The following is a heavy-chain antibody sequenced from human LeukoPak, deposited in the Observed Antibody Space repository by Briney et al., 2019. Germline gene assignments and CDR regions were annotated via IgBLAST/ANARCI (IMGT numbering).Heavy chain of an antibody. Sequence: PGGSLRLSCAASGFTFSSYGMHWVRQAPGKGLEWVAVISYDGSNKYYADSVKGRFTISRDNAKNTLYLQMNSLRAEDTAVYYCARARALEQWLVPDYWGQGTLVTVSS. CDR1: GFTFSSYG. J-gene: IGHJ4*02. CDR3: ARARALEQWLVPDY. CDR2: ISYDGSNK. D-gene: IGHD6-19*01. V-gene: IGHV3-30*03.